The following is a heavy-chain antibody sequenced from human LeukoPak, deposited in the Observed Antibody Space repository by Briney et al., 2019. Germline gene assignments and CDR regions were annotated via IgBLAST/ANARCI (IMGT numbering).Heavy chain of an antibody. CDR2: INPNSGGT. Sequence: ASVKVSCKASGYTFTGYYMHWVRQAPGQGLEWMGWINPNSGGTNYAQKFRGRVTMTRDTSISTAYMELSRLRSDDTAVYYCARERIDILTGTIDYWGQGTLVTVSS. V-gene: IGHV1-2*02. J-gene: IGHJ4*02. CDR1: GYTFTGYY. CDR3: ARERIDILTGTIDY. D-gene: IGHD3-9*01.